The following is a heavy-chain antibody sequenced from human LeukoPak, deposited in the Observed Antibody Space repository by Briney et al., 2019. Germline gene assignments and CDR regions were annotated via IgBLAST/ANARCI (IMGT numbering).Heavy chain of an antibody. D-gene: IGHD3-10*01. J-gene: IGHJ4*02. CDR2: VSWDGSRT. CDR3: AKDKFDGSGSYYFDY. V-gene: IGHV3-43D*03. Sequence: FTXXXXAXXXVRXGPXKGXXXXXLVSWDGSRTFYADSVKGRFTISRDNSKNSLYLQMNSLRAEDTALYYCAKDKFDGSGSYYFDYWGQGTLLTVSS. CDR1: FTXXXXA.